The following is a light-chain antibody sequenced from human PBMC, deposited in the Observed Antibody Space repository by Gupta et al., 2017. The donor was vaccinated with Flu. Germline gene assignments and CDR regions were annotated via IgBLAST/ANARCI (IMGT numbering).Light chain of an antibody. J-gene: IGKJ2*01. CDR1: QCTGNKGRNTY. CDR2: NIS. V-gene: IGKV2-30*01. Sequence: IQCTGNKGRNTYLNWYHQRPGKAPKLLIYNISSRHCGVPERFSGSGSGTDFTLKISRVEAEDVAIYYCIQSSRRPSTFGRGTKLEIK. CDR3: IQSSRRPST.